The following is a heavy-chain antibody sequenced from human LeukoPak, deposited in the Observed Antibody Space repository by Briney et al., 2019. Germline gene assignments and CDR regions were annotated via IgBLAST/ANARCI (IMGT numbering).Heavy chain of an antibody. J-gene: IGHJ4*02. Sequence: PGGSLRLSCPASGFTFSDYYMSWIRQAPGKGLEWVSYISSSGSTIYYADSVKGRFTISRDNAKNSLYLQMNSLRAEDTAVYYCARDRVAAAGTTGTADYWGQGTLVTVSS. V-gene: IGHV3-11*04. CDR3: ARDRVAAAGTTGTADY. D-gene: IGHD6-13*01. CDR2: ISSSGSTI. CDR1: GFTFSDYY.